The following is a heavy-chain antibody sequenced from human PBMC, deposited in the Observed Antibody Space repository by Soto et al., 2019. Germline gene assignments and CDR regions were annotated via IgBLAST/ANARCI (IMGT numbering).Heavy chain of an antibody. D-gene: IGHD6-13*01. Sequence: QVQLVESGGGVVQPGRSLRLSCAASGFTFSSYGMHWVRQAPGKGLEWVAVISYDGSNKYYADSVKGRFTISRDNSKNTLYLQMNSLRAEDTAVYYCARGAGISYYFDYWGQGTLVTVSS. CDR3: ARGAGISYYFDY. CDR1: GFTFSSYG. J-gene: IGHJ4*02. CDR2: ISYDGSNK. V-gene: IGHV3-30*03.